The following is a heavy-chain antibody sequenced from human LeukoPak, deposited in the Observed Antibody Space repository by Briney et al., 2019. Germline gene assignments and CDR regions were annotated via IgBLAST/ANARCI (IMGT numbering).Heavy chain of an antibody. J-gene: IGHJ3*02. CDR3: ARHYYDSSGYYLEGFDI. Sequence: PSETLSLTCTVSGGSISSSSYYWGWIRQPPGKGLEWIGSIYYSGSTYYNPSLKSRVIISVDTSKNQFSLKLSSVTAADTAVYYCARHYYDSSGYYLEGFDIWGQGTMVTVSS. D-gene: IGHD3-22*01. CDR1: GGSISSSSYY. V-gene: IGHV4-39*01. CDR2: IYYSGST.